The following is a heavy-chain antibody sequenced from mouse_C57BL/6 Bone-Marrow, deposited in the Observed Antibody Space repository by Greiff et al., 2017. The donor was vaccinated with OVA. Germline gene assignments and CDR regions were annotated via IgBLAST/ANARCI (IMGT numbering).Heavy chain of an antibody. CDR2: IYPGDGDT. CDR3: ARGYF. CDR1: GAASIIYR. V-gene: IGHV1-80*01. Sequence: QVQLQQSGAELVKPGASVEISCKDCGAASIIYRMNWVKQRPGKGLEWIGQIYPGDGDTNYNGKFKGKATLTADKSSSTAYMQLSSLTSEDSAVYFCARGYFWGQGTTLTVSS. J-gene: IGHJ2*01.